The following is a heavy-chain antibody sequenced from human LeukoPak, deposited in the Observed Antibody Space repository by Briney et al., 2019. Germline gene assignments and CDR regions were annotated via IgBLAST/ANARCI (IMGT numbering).Heavy chain of an antibody. V-gene: IGHV3-48*03. Sequence: HPGGSLRLSCAASGFTFSSYEMNWVRQAPGKGLEWVSYISSSGSTIYYADSVKGRFIISRDNAKNSLYLQMNSLREEDTAVYFCASRVPLDYWGQGTLVTVSS. CDR1: GFTFSSYE. D-gene: IGHD2-2*01. CDR2: ISSSGSTI. J-gene: IGHJ4*02. CDR3: ASRVPLDY.